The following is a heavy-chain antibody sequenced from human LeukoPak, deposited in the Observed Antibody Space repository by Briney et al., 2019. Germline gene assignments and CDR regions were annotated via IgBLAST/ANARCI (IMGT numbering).Heavy chain of an antibody. CDR2: INPSGGST. V-gene: IGHV1-46*01. D-gene: IGHD2/OR15-2a*01. CDR3: ARVEGFSRFGSDRREFDY. Sequence: ASVKVSCKASGYTFTSYYMHWVRQAPGQGLEWMGIINPSGGSTSYAQKFQGRVTMTRDMSTSTVYMELSSLRSEDTAVYYCARVEGFSRFGSDRREFDYWGQGTLATVSS. CDR1: GYTFTSYY. J-gene: IGHJ4*02.